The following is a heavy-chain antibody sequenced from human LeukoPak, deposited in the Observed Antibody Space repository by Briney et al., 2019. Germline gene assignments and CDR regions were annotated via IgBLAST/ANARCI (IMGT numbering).Heavy chain of an antibody. CDR2: INSVSRYI. CDR1: GFTFSSCS. Sequence: GGSLRLSCAASGFTFSSCSMNWVRQAPGKGLEWVSSINSVSRYIYYADSMKGRFTISRDNSKNTLYLQMNSLRAEDTAVYYCARGDKELVFKRRKGGFDPWGQGTLVTVSS. V-gene: IGHV3-21*01. J-gene: IGHJ5*02. D-gene: IGHD6-13*01. CDR3: ARGDKELVFKRRKGGFDP.